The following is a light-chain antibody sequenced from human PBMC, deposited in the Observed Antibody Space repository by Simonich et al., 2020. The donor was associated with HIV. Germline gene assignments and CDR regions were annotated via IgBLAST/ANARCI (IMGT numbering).Light chain of an antibody. CDR3: SSYTSSSTWV. J-gene: IGLJ3*02. CDR1: SSDGGGYKI. V-gene: IGLV2-14*01. Sequence: QSALTQPVSVSGAPGHAITISCTGTSSDGGGYKIVHWYQQHPGKAPKLIIYDFSKRPAGLSTRFSGSKSGNTASLTISGLQAEDEADYYCSSYTSSSTWVFGGGTKLTVL. CDR2: DFS.